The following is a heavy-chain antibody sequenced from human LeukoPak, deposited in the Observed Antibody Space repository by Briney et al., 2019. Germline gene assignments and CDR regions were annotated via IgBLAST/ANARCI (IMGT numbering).Heavy chain of an antibody. V-gene: IGHV4-59*01. CDR2: IYYSGST. J-gene: IGHJ4*02. Sequence: SETLSLTCTVSGGSISGYYWSWIRQPPGKGQEWIGYIYYSGSTNYNPSLKSRVTISVDTSKNQFSLKLSSVTAADTAVYYCARKDGDYWGRGTLVTVSS. CDR1: GGSISGYY. CDR3: ARKDGDY.